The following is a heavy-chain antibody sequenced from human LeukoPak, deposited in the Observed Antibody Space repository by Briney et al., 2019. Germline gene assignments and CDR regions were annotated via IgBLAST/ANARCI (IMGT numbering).Heavy chain of an antibody. Sequence: GGSLRLSCAASGFTFSDHWMNWVRQAPGKGLVWVSRINHDGSSTDYTDSVKGRFTISRDNTKNTLYLQMNSLGAEDTAVYYCARVGLYSTGWSAWGQGTLVTVSS. CDR3: ARVGLYSTGWSA. D-gene: IGHD6-19*01. CDR1: GFTFSDHW. J-gene: IGHJ4*02. V-gene: IGHV3-74*01. CDR2: INHDGSST.